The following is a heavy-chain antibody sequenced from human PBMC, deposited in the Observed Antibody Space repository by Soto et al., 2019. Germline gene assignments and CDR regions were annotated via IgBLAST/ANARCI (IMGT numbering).Heavy chain of an antibody. D-gene: IGHD2-15*01. CDR3: AKDLTRRPLYCSGGSCYSRIFDP. J-gene: IGHJ5*02. Sequence: GGSLRLSCAASGFTFDDYAMHWVRQAPGKGLEWVSGISWNSGSIGYADSVKGRFTISRDNAKNSLYLQMNSLRAEDTALYYCAKDLTRRPLYCSGGSCYSRIFDPWGQGTLVAVS. CDR2: ISWNSGSI. CDR1: GFTFDDYA. V-gene: IGHV3-9*01.